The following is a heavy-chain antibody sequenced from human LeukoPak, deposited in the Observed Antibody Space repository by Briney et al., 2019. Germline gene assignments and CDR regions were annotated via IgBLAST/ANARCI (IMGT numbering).Heavy chain of an antibody. J-gene: IGHJ1*01. CDR3: AREGGGYFQH. D-gene: IGHD2-15*01. CDR1: GGSISSYY. V-gene: IGHV4-59*01. CDR2: IHYSGST. Sequence: PSETLSLTCTVSGGSISSYYWSWIRQPPGKGLEWIGYIHYSGSTNYNPSLKSRVTISVDTSKNQFSLKLSSVTAADTAVYYCAREGGGYFQHWGQGTLVTVSS.